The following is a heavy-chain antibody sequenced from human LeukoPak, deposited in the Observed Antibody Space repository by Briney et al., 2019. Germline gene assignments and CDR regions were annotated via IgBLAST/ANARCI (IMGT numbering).Heavy chain of an antibody. CDR2: INPNSGGT. CDR3: ARDRARGIAAAGNGFGY. CDR1: GYTFTGYY. D-gene: IGHD6-13*01. J-gene: IGHJ4*02. Sequence: ASVKVSCKASGYTFTGYYMHWVRQAPGQGLECMGWINPNSGGTNYAQKFQGRVTVTRDTSISTAYMELSRLRSDDTAVYYCARDRARGIAAAGNGFGYWGQGTLVTVSS. V-gene: IGHV1-2*02.